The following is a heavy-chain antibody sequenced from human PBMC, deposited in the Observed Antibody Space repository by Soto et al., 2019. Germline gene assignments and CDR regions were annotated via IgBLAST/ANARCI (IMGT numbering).Heavy chain of an antibody. D-gene: IGHD1-26*01. V-gene: IGHV3-48*01. CDR2: ISSSSSTI. Sequence: EVQLVESGGGLVQPGGSLRPSCAASGFTFSSYSMNWVRQAPGKGLEWFSYISSSSSTIYYADSVKGRFTISRDNAKNSLYLQMNSLRAEDTAVYYCAYYDDLDYWGQGTLVTVSS. CDR1: GFTFSSYS. CDR3: AYYDDLDY. J-gene: IGHJ4*02.